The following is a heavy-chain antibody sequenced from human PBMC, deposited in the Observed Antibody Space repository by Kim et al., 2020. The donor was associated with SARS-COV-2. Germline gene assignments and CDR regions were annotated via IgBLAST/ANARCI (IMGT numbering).Heavy chain of an antibody. CDR3: ARSGWFRELPYYYYSLDV. V-gene: IGHV3-33*05. D-gene: IGHD3-10*01. Sequence: GGSLRLSCAASGFTFSNYGMHWVRQAPGKGLEWVAVISYDGSNKYYADSVKGRCTISRDNSKNTLYLQMNSLRAEDTAVYYCARSGWFRELPYYYYSLDVWGQGTTVTVSS. CDR1: GFTFSNYG. CDR2: ISYDGSNK. J-gene: IGHJ6*02.